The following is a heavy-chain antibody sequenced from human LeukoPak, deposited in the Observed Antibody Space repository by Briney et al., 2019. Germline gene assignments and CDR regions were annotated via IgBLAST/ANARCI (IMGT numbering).Heavy chain of an antibody. Sequence: GGSLRLSCAASGFTFSTYAMSWVRQAPGKGLEWVSVIYSGGSTYYADSVKGRFTISRDNSKNTLYLQMNSLRAEDTAVYYCARDGRAYYDFWSGYLVYWGQGTLVTVSS. CDR2: IYSGGST. J-gene: IGHJ4*02. CDR3: ARDGRAYYDFWSGYLVY. CDR1: GFTFSTYA. V-gene: IGHV3-66*02. D-gene: IGHD3-3*01.